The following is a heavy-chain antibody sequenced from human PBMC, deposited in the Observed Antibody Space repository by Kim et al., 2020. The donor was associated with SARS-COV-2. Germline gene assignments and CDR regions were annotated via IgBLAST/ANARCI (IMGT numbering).Heavy chain of an antibody. CDR1: GYTFTSYG. V-gene: IGHV1-18*04. CDR2: ISAYNGNT. J-gene: IGHJ6*02. D-gene: IGHD3-3*01. Sequence: ASVKVSCKASGYTFTSYGISWVRQAPGQGLEWMGWISAYNGNTNYAQKLQGRVTMTTDTSTSTAYMELRSLRSDDTAVYYCARDGYLQWMNYDFWSGWMGDGMDVWGQGTTVTVSS. CDR3: ARDGYLQWMNYDFWSGWMGDGMDV.